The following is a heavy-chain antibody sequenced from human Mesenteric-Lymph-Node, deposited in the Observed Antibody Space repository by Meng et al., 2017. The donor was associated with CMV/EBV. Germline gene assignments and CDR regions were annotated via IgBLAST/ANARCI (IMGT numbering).Heavy chain of an antibody. CDR1: GDAIDNGDYF. CDR3: ARVNTPMGAWFFDL. V-gene: IGHV4-30-4*08. CDR2: IYHSGRT. D-gene: IGHD5-18*01. Sequence: GDAIDNGDYFWSWIRQPPGKGLEWIGYIYHSGRTYYRPSRESRVSISLSTSKNQLSLRLNSVTGADTAMYYCARVNTPMGAWFFDLWGRGTLVTVSS. J-gene: IGHJ2*01.